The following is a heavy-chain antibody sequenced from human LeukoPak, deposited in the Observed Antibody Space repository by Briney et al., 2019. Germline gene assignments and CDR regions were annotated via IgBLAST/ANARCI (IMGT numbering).Heavy chain of an antibody. Sequence: GGSLRLSCSASGFTFSNYGMSWVRQAPGKGLEWVSSISSSSSCIYYADSVKGRFTISRDNAKNSLYLQMNSLRAEDTAVYYCARDGAGGYYDILTGSDYWGQGTLVTVSS. V-gene: IGHV3-21*01. CDR1: GFTFSNYG. CDR2: ISSSSSCI. J-gene: IGHJ4*02. CDR3: ARDGAGGYYDILTGSDY. D-gene: IGHD3-9*01.